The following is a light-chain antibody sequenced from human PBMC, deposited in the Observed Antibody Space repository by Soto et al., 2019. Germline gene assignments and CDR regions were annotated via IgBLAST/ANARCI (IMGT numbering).Light chain of an antibody. V-gene: IGKV3-20*01. CDR1: QSSSSY. CDR2: AAS. CDR3: QQYSTSPIT. Sequence: ETVLTQSPGTLSLSPGERATLSCRASQSSSSYLTWYQQRPGQAPRLLIYAASRRATGIPDRVSGSGSGTDFTLTISRLEPEDFAVYYCQQYSTSPITFGQGTRLEIK. J-gene: IGKJ5*01.